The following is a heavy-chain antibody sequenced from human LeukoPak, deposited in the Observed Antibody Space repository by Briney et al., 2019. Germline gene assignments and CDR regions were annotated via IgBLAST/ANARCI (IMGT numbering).Heavy chain of an antibody. V-gene: IGHV1-46*01. Sequence: ASVKVSCKASGYTFTSYYMHWVRQAPGQGLEWMGIINPSGGSTSYAQKFQGRVTMTRDTSTSTVYMELGSLRSEDTAVYYCASALVGATRSFYMDVWGKGTTVTVSS. D-gene: IGHD1-26*01. CDR1: GYTFTSYY. CDR2: INPSGGST. J-gene: IGHJ6*03. CDR3: ASALVGATRSFYMDV.